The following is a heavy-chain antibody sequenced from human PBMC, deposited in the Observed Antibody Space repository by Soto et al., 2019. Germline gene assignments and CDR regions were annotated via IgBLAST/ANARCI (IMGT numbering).Heavy chain of an antibody. CDR2: IYYGGST. CDR1: GDSISSNIHY. J-gene: IGHJ4*02. D-gene: IGHD4-17*01. V-gene: IGHV4-30-4*08. CDR3: ARVESTTVTFDY. Sequence: SETLSLTCTVSGDSISSNIHYWGWIRQPPGKGLESTAYIYYGGSTYYNPSLKSRVTISVDTSKNQFSLKLSSVTASDTAVYYCARVESTTVTFDYWGQGTLVTVSS.